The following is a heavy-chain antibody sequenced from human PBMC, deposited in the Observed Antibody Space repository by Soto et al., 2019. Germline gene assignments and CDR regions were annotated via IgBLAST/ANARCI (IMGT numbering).Heavy chain of an antibody. D-gene: IGHD1-1*01. CDR2: IDPYNGNT. CDR1: GYTFTSYY. Sequence: ASVKVSCNASGYTFTSYYMHLVRQAPGQGLEWMGWIDPYNGNTKYAQKFQGRVTMTTDTSTTTAYMELRSLSHDDTAVYYCARNLASVHDYWGQGSLVTVSS. J-gene: IGHJ4*02. CDR3: ARNLASVHDY. V-gene: IGHV1-18*04.